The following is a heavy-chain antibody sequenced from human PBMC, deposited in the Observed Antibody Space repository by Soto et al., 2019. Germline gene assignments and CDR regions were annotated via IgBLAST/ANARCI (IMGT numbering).Heavy chain of an antibody. D-gene: IGHD3-10*01. V-gene: IGHV3-23*01. CDR1: GFTFSSYA. J-gene: IGHJ4*02. Sequence: GGSLRLSCAASGFTFSSYAMNWVRQAPGKGLEWVSSISGSATTTYYADSVKGRFTISRDNSKNTLYLQMNSLRAEDTAIYYCAKDRLPITPWNYFDYWGQGTLVTVSS. CDR2: ISGSATTT. CDR3: AKDRLPITPWNYFDY.